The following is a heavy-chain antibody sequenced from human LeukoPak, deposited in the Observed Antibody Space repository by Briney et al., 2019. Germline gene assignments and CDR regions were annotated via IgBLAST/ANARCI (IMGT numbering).Heavy chain of an antibody. Sequence: GGSLRLSCAASGFTFGSYWMSWVRQAPGKGLEWVANIKQDGSEKYYVDSVKGRFTISRDNAKNSLYLQMNSLRVEDTGVYYCARDWVVAGGDYMDVWGRGTTVTISS. V-gene: IGHV3-7*01. CDR3: ARDWVVAGGDYMDV. CDR1: GFTFGSYW. J-gene: IGHJ6*03. D-gene: IGHD2-15*01. CDR2: IKQDGSEK.